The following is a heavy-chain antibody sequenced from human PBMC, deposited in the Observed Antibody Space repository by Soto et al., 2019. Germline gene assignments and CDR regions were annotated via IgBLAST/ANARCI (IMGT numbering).Heavy chain of an antibody. CDR3: ASSDSPGAYYYYGMDV. D-gene: IGHD7-27*01. V-gene: IGHV4-59*01. CDR2: VYNSGST. J-gene: IGHJ6*02. Sequence: PSETLSLTCTVSGGSLSGYYWTWIRQPPGKGLEWIGYVYNSGSTKYNPSLKNRVTISVDTSKSQFSLRLNSVTAADTAMYYCASSDSPGAYYYYGMDVWGQGTTVTVSS. CDR1: GGSLSGYY.